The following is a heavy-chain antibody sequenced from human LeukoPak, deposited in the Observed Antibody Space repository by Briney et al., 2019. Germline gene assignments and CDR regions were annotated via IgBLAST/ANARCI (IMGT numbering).Heavy chain of an antibody. J-gene: IGHJ4*02. CDR2: IYYSGST. CDR1: GGSISSGGYY. D-gene: IGHD6-19*01. CDR3: ASRSIAVAGTNY. Sequence: SQTLSLTCIVSGGSISSGGYYWSWIRQHPGKGLEWIGYIYYSGSTYYNPSLKSRVTISVDTSKNQFSLKLSSVTAADTAVYYCASRSIAVAGTNYWGQGTLVTVSS. V-gene: IGHV4-31*03.